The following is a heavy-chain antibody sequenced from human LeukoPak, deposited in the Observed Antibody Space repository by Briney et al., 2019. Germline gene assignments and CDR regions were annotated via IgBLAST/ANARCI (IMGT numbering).Heavy chain of an antibody. V-gene: IGHV3-7*01. D-gene: IGHD3-22*01. CDR1: GFTFSTYW. CDR3: ARLNYDSSGYYRSAPFDY. J-gene: IGHJ4*02. CDR2: IKQDGSEK. Sequence: GGSLRLSCAASGFTFSTYWMSWVRQAPGKGLEWVANIKQDGSEKYYVDSVKGRFTISRDNAKNSLHLQMSSLRAEDTAVYYCARLNYDSSGYYRSAPFDYWGQGTLVTVSS.